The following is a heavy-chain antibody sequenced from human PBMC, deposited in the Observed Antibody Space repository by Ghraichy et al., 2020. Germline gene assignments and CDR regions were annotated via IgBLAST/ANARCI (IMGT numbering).Heavy chain of an antibody. Sequence: GSLRLSCTVSGGSISSYYWSWIRQPPGKGLEWIGYIYYSGSTNYNPSLKSRVTISVDTSKNQFSLKLSSVTAADTAVYYCARGQPNYSSSFFDYWGQGTLVTVSS. CDR2: IYYSGST. CDR1: GGSISSYY. J-gene: IGHJ4*02. V-gene: IGHV4-59*01. D-gene: IGHD6-6*01. CDR3: ARGQPNYSSSFFDY.